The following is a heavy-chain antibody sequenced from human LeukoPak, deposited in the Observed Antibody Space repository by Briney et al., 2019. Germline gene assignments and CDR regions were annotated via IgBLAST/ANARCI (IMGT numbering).Heavy chain of an antibody. D-gene: IGHD4-11*01. CDR3: ARKGPQWGYSRGGYFDY. Sequence: GGSLRLSCAASGFTFSSYSMNWVRQAPGKGLEWVSSISSSSSYIYYADSVKGRFTISRDNTKNSLYLQMNSLRAEDTAVYYCARKGPQWGYSRGGYFDYWGQGTLVTVSS. CDR2: ISSSSSYI. CDR1: GFTFSSYS. J-gene: IGHJ4*02. V-gene: IGHV3-21*01.